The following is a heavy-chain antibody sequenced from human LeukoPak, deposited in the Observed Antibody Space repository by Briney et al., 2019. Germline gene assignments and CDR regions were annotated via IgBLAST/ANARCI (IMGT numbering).Heavy chain of an antibody. CDR1: GGSFSGYY. CDR3: AKDGGDGYNYNWFDP. V-gene: IGHV4-34*01. Sequence: SETLSLTCAVYGGSFSGYYWSWIRQPPGKGLEWIGEINHSGSTNYNPSLKSRVTISVDTSKNQFSLKLSSVTAADTAVYYCAKDGGDGYNYNWFDPWGQGTLVTVSS. CDR2: INHSGST. D-gene: IGHD5-24*01. J-gene: IGHJ5*02.